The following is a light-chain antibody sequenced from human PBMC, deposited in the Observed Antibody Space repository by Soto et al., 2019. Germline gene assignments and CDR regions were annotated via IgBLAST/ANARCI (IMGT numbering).Light chain of an antibody. CDR3: QQRSNWPPATYT. V-gene: IGKV3-11*01. CDR1: QSVSSY. J-gene: IGKJ2*01. Sequence: EIVLTQSPATLSLSPGERATLSCRASQSVSSYLAWYQQKPGQAPRLLIYDASNRATGIPARFSGSGSGTVFPLTITSLEPEDFAVYYCQQRSNWPPATYTSGQGTKLEIK. CDR2: DAS.